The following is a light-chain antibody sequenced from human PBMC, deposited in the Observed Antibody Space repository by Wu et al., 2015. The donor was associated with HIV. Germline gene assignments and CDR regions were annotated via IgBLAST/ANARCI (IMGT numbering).Light chain of an antibody. J-gene: IGKJ2*01. CDR3: QQRRYWPLYT. Sequence: XCRASQSVASFLAXYQQKPGQAPRLLIYDASNRATGIPARFSGSGSGTDSTLTISSLEPEDFAVYYCQQRRYWPLYTFGQGTKLEIK. V-gene: IGKV3-11*01. CDR1: QSVASF. CDR2: DAS.